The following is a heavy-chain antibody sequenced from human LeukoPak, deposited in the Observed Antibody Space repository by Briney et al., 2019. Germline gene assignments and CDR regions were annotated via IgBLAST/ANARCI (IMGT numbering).Heavy chain of an antibody. CDR1: RGSLSGSIRSYY. J-gene: IGHJ4*02. Sequence: SETLSLTCTVSRGSLSGSIRSYYWSWPRQPPGKGLEWFGYISSSGSVNDNPSLRSRVTISVDTSKNQFFLNLSSVSAADTAVYYCARIPLGYSGAYYFDYWGQGTLVTVSP. CDR2: ISSSGSV. CDR3: ARIPLGYSGAYYFDY. D-gene: IGHD5-12*01. V-gene: IGHV4-4*09.